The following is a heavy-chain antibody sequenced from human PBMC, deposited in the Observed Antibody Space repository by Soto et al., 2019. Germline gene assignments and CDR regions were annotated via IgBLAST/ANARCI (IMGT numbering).Heavy chain of an antibody. CDR1: GGSISSGGYY. CDR3: VRVHGSGSYYKYYYGMGV. V-gene: IGHV4-31*03. CDR2: IYYSGST. D-gene: IGHD3-10*01. Sequence: SETLSLTCTVSGGSISSGGYYWSWIRQHPGKGLGWIGYIYYSGSTYYNPSLKSRVTISVDTSKNQFSLKLSSVTAADTAVFYCVRVHGSGSYYKYYYGMGVWGQGTTVTVSS. J-gene: IGHJ6*02.